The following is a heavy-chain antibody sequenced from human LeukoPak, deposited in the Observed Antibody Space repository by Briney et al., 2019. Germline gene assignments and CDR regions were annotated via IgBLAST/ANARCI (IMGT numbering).Heavy chain of an antibody. Sequence: SETLSLTCAVYGGSFSGYYWSWIRQPPGKGLEWIGEINHSGSTNYNPSLKSRVTISVDTSKNQFSPKLSSVTAADAAVYYCARGRRSYAWLVLKYYFDYWGQGTLVTVSS. CDR1: GGSFSGYY. J-gene: IGHJ4*02. D-gene: IGHD6-19*01. CDR2: INHSGST. CDR3: ARGRRSYAWLVLKYYFDY. V-gene: IGHV4-34*01.